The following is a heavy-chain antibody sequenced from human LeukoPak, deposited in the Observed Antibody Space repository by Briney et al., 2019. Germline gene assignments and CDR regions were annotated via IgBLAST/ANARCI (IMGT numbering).Heavy chain of an antibody. CDR1: GFTFSSYA. CDR3: AKFMVRGVIFDY. J-gene: IGHJ4*02. CDR2: ISGSGGST. D-gene: IGHD3-10*01. Sequence: GGSLRLSCAASGFTFSSYAMSWVRQAPGKGLEWVSGISGSGGSTYYADPVKGRFTISRDNSKNTLYLQMNSLRADDTAVYYCAKFMVRGVIFDYWGQGTLVTVSS. V-gene: IGHV3-23*01.